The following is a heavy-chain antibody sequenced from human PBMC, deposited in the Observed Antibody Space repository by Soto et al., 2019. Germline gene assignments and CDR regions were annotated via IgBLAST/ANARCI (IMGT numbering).Heavy chain of an antibody. CDR1: GGTFSSYA. CDR2: IIPIFGTA. D-gene: IGHD2-21*02. Sequence: QVQLVQSGAEVKKPGSSVKVSCKASGGTFSSYAISWVRQAPGQGLEWMGGIIPIFGTANYAQKFQGRVTITADESTSTAYMELCSLRSEDTAVYYCAVVVVTANDYYYYGMDVWGHGTTVTVSS. CDR3: AVVVVTANDYYYYGMDV. J-gene: IGHJ6*02. V-gene: IGHV1-69*01.